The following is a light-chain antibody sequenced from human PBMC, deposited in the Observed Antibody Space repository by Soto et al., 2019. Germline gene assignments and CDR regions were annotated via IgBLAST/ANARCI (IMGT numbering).Light chain of an antibody. V-gene: IGKV1-5*03. J-gene: IGKJ1*01. CDR2: KAS. CDR3: QQYNTYWT. Sequence: DIQVTQSPSTLSASVGDRVTITCRASQSISNWLAWYQQKPGKAPKLLIYKASSLESGVPSRFSGSGSGTEFILTISSLQPDDVATYYCQQYNTYWTFGQGTKVEIK. CDR1: QSISNW.